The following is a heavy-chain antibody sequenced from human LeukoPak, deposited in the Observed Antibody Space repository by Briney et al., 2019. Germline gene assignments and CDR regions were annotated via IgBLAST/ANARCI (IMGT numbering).Heavy chain of an antibody. CDR2: ISYDGSNK. D-gene: IGHD7-27*01. V-gene: IGHV3-30-3*01. Sequence: GGSLRLSCAASGFTFSSYAMHWVRQAPGKGLEWVAVISYDGSNKYYADSVKGRFTISRDNSKNTLYLQMNSLRAEDTAVYYCARGRNWGSPSDVFDIWGQGTMVTVSS. CDR3: ARGRNWGSPSDVFDI. CDR1: GFTFSSYA. J-gene: IGHJ3*02.